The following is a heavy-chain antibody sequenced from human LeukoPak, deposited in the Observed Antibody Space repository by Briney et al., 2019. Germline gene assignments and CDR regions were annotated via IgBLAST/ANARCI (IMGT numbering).Heavy chain of an antibody. Sequence: GGSLRLSCAASGFPFSSYDMSWVRQTPGKGLEWVSAISASGTGTYFADSVKGRFTISRDNSKNTLYLQMNSLRAEDTAVYYCAKLSTSPYYFDYWGQGTLVTVSS. D-gene: IGHD2-2*01. CDR3: AKLSTSPYYFDY. V-gene: IGHV3-23*01. J-gene: IGHJ4*02. CDR2: ISASGTGT. CDR1: GFPFSSYD.